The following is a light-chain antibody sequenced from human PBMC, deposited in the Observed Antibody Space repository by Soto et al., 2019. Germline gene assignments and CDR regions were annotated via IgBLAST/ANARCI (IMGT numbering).Light chain of an antibody. Sequence: ERVMTRSRATLSVSPGARATLSFRSSQSVGSDLVLYRQKPGQSPRLLIYGISKRATDIPDRFSGSGSGTEFTLTISSLQPEDFATYYCQQHGQWPITFGQGTRLEI. V-gene: IGKV3D-15*01. J-gene: IGKJ5*01. CDR2: GIS. CDR1: QSVGSD. CDR3: QQHGQWPIT.